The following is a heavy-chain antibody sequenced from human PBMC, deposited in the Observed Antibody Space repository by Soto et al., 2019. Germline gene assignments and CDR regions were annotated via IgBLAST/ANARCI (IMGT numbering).Heavy chain of an antibody. V-gene: IGHV3-30*04. D-gene: IGHD6-13*01. CDR3: AREGQPAAGTTPHN. Sequence: LRLSCAASGFNFSSYAMHWVRQAPGKGLEWVAVISYDGGKKYYADSVKGRFTISRDNSKNTLYVEMNSLSAEDAAVYYCAREGQPAAGTTPHNWGRGTLVTVSS. CDR2: ISYDGGKK. J-gene: IGHJ4*02. CDR1: GFNFSSYA.